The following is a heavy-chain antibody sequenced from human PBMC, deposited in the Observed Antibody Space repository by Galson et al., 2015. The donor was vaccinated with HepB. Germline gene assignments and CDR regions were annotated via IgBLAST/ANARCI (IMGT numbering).Heavy chain of an antibody. CDR3: ARHISPHGIVSYYHGMDV. CDR1: DDSMNRGRYY. Sequence: ETLSLTCTVSDDSMNRGRYYWGWIRRPPGKGLEWIGSIYYSGSTYYSPSLRSRVTISIDTSENYFSLRLSSVTAADTAMYFCARHISPHGIVSYYHGMDVWGQGTTVTVSS. CDR2: IYYSGST. V-gene: IGHV4-39*01. D-gene: IGHD3-22*01. J-gene: IGHJ6*02.